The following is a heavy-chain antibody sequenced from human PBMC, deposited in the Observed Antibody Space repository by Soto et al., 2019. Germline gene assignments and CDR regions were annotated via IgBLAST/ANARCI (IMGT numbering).Heavy chain of an antibody. CDR2: FDTEDGET. D-gene: IGHD3-3*01. Sequence: GASVKVSCKVSGYTLTELSMHWVREAPGKGLEWMGGFDTEDGETIYAQKFQGRVTMTEDTSTDTAYMELSSLRSEDTAVYYCATAPLAHYDFWTSRYFDYWGQGTLVTVSS. CDR3: ATAPLAHYDFWTSRYFDY. V-gene: IGHV1-24*01. CDR1: GYTLTELS. J-gene: IGHJ4*02.